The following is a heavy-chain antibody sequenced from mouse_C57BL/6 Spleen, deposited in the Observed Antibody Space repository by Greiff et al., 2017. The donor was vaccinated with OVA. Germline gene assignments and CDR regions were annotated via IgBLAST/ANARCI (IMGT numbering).Heavy chain of an antibody. J-gene: IGHJ4*01. V-gene: IGHV1-82*01. Sequence: QVQLKPSGPEPVKPGASVKISCKASGFAIRSPWMNRVKPRPGKGLEWIGRIYPGDGDTNYNGKFKGKATLTADKSSSTAYMQLSSLTSEDSAVYFCARSYSNYGYYAMDYWGQGTSVTVSS. D-gene: IGHD2-5*01. CDR3: ARSYSNYGYYAMDY. CDR2: IYPGDGDT. CDR1: GFAIRSPW.